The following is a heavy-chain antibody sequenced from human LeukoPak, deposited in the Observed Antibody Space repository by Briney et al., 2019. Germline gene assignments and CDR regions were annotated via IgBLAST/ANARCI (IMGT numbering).Heavy chain of an antibody. CDR2: INPNSGGT. V-gene: IGHV1-2*06. CDR1: GYTFTGYY. J-gene: IGHJ4*02. Sequence: ASVKVSCKASGYTFTGYYMHRVRQAPGQGLEWMGRINPNSGGTNYAQKFQGRVTMTRDTSISTAYMELSRLRSDDTAVYYCATLPHCSSTSCYPLVDYWGQGTLVTVSS. CDR3: ATLPHCSSTSCYPLVDY. D-gene: IGHD2-2*01.